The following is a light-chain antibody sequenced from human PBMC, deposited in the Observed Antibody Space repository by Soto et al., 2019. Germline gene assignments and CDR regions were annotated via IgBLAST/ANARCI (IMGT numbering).Light chain of an antibody. CDR1: QNVRNTY. CDR3: QQYGTAPLT. Sequence: EIVLTQSPGTLSLSPGESATLSCRASQNVRNTYLGWYQQKPGQSPRLLIHGASSRATGIPDRFSGSGSGTDFILTIRRLEPEDFAVYYCQQYGTAPLTFGGGTRVEIK. J-gene: IGKJ4*01. V-gene: IGKV3-20*01. CDR2: GAS.